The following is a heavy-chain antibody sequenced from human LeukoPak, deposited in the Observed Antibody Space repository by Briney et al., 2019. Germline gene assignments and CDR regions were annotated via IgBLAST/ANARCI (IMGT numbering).Heavy chain of an antibody. CDR2: IYSGGSI. CDR1: GFSVSNYY. D-gene: IGHD3-10*01. CDR3: ARYPPMGRYYHGMDV. Sequence: GGSLRLSCAASGFSVSNYYMHWVRQAPGKGLEWVSVIYSGGSIYYADSVEGRLIISRDNYKNTLDLQLDSLRAEDTAVYYCARYPPMGRYYHGMDVWGQGTTVTVSS. J-gene: IGHJ6*02. V-gene: IGHV3-66*01.